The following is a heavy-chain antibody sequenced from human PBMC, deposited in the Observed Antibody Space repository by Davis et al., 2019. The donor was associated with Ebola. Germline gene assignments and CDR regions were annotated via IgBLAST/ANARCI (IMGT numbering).Heavy chain of an antibody. CDR1: GGSFSGYY. Sequence: MPSETLSLTCAVYGGSFSGYYWSWIRQPPGKGLEWIGEINHSGSTNYNPSLKSQVTISVDTSKNQFSLKLSSVTVADTAVYYCARGYSYGSRIFDYWGQGTLVIVSS. J-gene: IGHJ4*02. D-gene: IGHD5-18*01. V-gene: IGHV4-34*01. CDR2: INHSGST. CDR3: ARGYSYGSRIFDY.